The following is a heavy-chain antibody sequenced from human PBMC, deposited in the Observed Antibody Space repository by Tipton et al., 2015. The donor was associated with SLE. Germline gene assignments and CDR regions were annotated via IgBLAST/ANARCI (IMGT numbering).Heavy chain of an antibody. CDR2: ISESGDAT. D-gene: IGHD3-22*01. CDR1: GFTFSSYA. Sequence: SLRLSCAASGFTFSSYAMSWVRQAPGKGLEWVSVISESGDATYYADSVKGRFTISRDNSKNTLFLQMNNLRAEDTAVYYCGRADYYDSRNYRREEYWGQGTVVTVSS. CDR3: GRADYYDSRNYRREEY. J-gene: IGHJ4*02. V-gene: IGHV3-23*01.